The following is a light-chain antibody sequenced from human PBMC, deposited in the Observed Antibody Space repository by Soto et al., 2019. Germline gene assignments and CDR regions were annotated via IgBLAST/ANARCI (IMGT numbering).Light chain of an antibody. V-gene: IGLV1-40*01. CDR3: QSFDSRLSAPV. CDR2: ANS. J-gene: IGLJ2*01. Sequence: QSVLTQPPSVSGAPGQRVTISCTGNSSNIGSPFDVHWYQHLPGTAPRLLIYANSNRPSGVPDRFSGSKSGTSASLAITGLQGDDEADYYCQSFDSRLSAPVFGGGTKLTVL. CDR1: SSNIGSPFD.